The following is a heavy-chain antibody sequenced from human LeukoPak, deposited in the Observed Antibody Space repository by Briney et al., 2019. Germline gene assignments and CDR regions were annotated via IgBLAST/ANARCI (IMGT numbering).Heavy chain of an antibody. CDR3: ARDIVAVAGEGAFDI. D-gene: IGHD6-19*01. Sequence: PGGSLRLSRAASGFTFSSYSMNWVRQAPGKGLEWVSSISSSSSYINYADSVKGRFTISRDNAKNSLYLQMNSLRAEDTAVYYCARDIVAVAGEGAFDIWGQGTMVTVSS. V-gene: IGHV3-21*01. J-gene: IGHJ3*02. CDR2: ISSSSSYI. CDR1: GFTFSSYS.